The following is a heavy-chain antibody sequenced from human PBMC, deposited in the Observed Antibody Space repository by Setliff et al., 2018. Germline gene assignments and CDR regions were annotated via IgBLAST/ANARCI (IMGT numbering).Heavy chain of an antibody. CDR1: GYNFNSFW. Sequence: PGESLKLSCMASGYNFNSFWLGWVRQRPGNGLEWMGIIYPDDSDTTYSPSFQGQVTISVDKSISTAYLEWSSLKASDSAIYYCARPLARGFYYYGLDVWGQGTTVTVSS. CDR3: ARPLARGFYYYGLDV. J-gene: IGHJ6*02. V-gene: IGHV5-51*01. D-gene: IGHD3-10*01. CDR2: IYPDDSDT.